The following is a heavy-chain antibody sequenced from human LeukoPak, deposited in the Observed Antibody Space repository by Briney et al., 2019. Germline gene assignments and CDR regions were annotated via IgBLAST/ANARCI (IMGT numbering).Heavy chain of an antibody. Sequence: PGGSLRLSCAASGFTFSSYSMNWVRQAPGKGLEWVSSISSSSSYIYYADSVKGRFTISRDNAKNSLYLQMNSLGPEDTAVYYCARDPYSGNYGNYYYYYMDVRGKGTTVTISS. D-gene: IGHD1-26*01. CDR1: GFTFSSYS. V-gene: IGHV3-21*01. CDR3: ARDPYSGNYGNYYYYYMDV. J-gene: IGHJ6*03. CDR2: ISSSSSYI.